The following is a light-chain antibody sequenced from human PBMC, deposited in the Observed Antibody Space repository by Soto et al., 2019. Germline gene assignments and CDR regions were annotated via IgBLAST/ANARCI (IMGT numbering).Light chain of an antibody. J-gene: IGKJ5*01. CDR3: QQRSNWPST. V-gene: IGKV3D-20*02. Sequence: PGERATLSCRASRSVTNNYLAWHQQKPGQTPRLLIYGASSRATGIPDRFSGSGSGTDFTLTISSLEPEDFAVYYCQQRSNWPSTFGQGTRLEIK. CDR2: GAS. CDR1: RSVTNNY.